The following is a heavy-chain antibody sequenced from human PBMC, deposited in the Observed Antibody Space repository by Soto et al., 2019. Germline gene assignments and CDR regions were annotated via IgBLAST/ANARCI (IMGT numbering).Heavy chain of an antibody. CDR3: ARGWITMMPTPLMVGPIYGMDV. CDR1: GGTFSSYA. CDR2: IIPIFGTA. Sequence: GASVKVSCKASGGTFSSYAISWVRQAPGQGLEWKGGIIPIFGTANYAQKFQGRVTITADESTSTAYMELSSLRSEDTAVYYCARGWITMMPTPLMVGPIYGMDVWGQGTTVTVSS. D-gene: IGHD3-22*01. J-gene: IGHJ6*02. V-gene: IGHV1-69*13.